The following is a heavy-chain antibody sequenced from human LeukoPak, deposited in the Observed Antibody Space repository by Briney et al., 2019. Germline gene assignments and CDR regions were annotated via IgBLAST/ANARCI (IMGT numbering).Heavy chain of an antibody. CDR3: AKVRFHYYGSSGYQFDY. V-gene: IGHV3-30*18. CDR1: GFSFSSYG. Sequence: GGSLRLSCAASGFSFSSYGMHWVRQAPGKGLEWVAVISYDGSNKNYADSVKGRFTISRDNSKNTLYLQMNSLRAEDTAVYYCAKVRFHYYGSSGYQFDYWGQGTLVAVSS. D-gene: IGHD3-22*01. J-gene: IGHJ4*02. CDR2: ISYDGSNK.